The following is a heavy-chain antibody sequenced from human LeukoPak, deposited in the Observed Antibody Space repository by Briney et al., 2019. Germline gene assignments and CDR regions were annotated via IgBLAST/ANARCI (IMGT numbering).Heavy chain of an antibody. D-gene: IGHD2-2*01. CDR3: PRGAAAFDY. V-gene: IGHV3-13*04. CDR1: GFTFSSYD. J-gene: IGHJ4*02. CDR2: IGKAGDT. Sequence: GGSLRLTCAASGFTFSSYDMHWVRQATGKGLEWVSGIGKAGDTFYSGSVKGRFTISRGNAKNSLYLEMNSLRAGDTAVYYCPRGAAAFDYWGQGTLVTVSS.